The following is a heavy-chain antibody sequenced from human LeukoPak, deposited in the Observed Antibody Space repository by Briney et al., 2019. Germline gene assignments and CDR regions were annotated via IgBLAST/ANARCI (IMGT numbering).Heavy chain of an antibody. CDR2: IYYSGST. V-gene: IGHV4-59*01. Sequence: PSQTLSLTCTVSGGSISSYYWSWIRQPPGKGLEWIGYIYYSGSTNYNPSLKSRVTISVDTSKNQFSLKLSSVTAADTAVYYCARVDPDSSSTLEVFDYWGQGTLVTVSS. D-gene: IGHD6-6*01. CDR3: ARVDPDSSSTLEVFDY. J-gene: IGHJ4*02. CDR1: GGSISSYY.